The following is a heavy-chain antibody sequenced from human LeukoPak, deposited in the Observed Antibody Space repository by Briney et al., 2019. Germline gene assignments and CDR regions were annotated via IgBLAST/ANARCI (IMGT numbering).Heavy chain of an antibody. Sequence: SVKVSCKASGYTFTGFYIHWVRPAPGQGLEWMGGIIPIFGTANYAQKFQGRVTITTDESTSTAYMELSSLRSEDTAVYYCALYAVAGPSFDYWGQGTLVTVSS. CDR3: ALYAVAGPSFDY. CDR2: IIPIFGTA. CDR1: GYTFTGFY. D-gene: IGHD6-19*01. J-gene: IGHJ4*02. V-gene: IGHV1-69*05.